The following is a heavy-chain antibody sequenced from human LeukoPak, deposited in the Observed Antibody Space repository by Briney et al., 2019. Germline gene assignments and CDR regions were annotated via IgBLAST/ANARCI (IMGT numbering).Heavy chain of an antibody. D-gene: IGHD3-22*01. CDR3: ARDRSDGSGYYGYYFDY. Sequence: SETLSLTCIVSGGSIGTYYWSWIRQPPGKGLEWIGHIYYSGSTDYTPSLRSRVTISVDTSKNQFSLRLSSVTAADTAVYYCARDRSDGSGYYGYYFDYWGQGTLVSVSS. CDR1: GGSIGTYY. V-gene: IGHV4-59*01. CDR2: IYYSGST. J-gene: IGHJ4*02.